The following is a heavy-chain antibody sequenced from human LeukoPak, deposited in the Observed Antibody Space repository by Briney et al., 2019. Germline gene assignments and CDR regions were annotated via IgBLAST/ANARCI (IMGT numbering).Heavy chain of an antibody. D-gene: IGHD3-10*01. V-gene: IGHV3-21*01. CDR3: AKDGSGNYKWTTNFDY. CDR1: GFTFSSYS. CDR2: ISSSSSYI. J-gene: IGHJ4*02. Sequence: PGGSLRLSCAASGFTFSSYSMNWVRQAPGKGLEWVSSISSSSSYIYYADSVKGRFTISRDNAKNSLYLQMNSLRAEDTAVYYCAKDGSGNYKWTTNFDYWGQGTLVTVSS.